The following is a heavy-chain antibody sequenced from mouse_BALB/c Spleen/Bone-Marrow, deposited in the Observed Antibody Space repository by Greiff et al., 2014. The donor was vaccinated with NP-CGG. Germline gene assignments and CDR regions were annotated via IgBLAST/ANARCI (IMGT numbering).Heavy chain of an antibody. D-gene: IGHD2-2*01. CDR2: ICPSDSYT. CDR3: TRWLPYAMDY. Sequence: QVQLQQSGAELVRPGASVKLSCKASGYTFTNYWINWVKQRSGQGLEWIGNICPSDSYTNYNQKFKDKATLTVDKSSSTAYMQLSSPTSEDSAVYYCTRWLPYAMDYWGQGTSVTVSS. J-gene: IGHJ4*01. V-gene: IGHV1-69*02. CDR1: GYTFTNYW.